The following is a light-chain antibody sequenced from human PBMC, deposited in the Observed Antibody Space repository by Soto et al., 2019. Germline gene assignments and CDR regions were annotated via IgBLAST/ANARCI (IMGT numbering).Light chain of an antibody. CDR3: QQRSGWPST. J-gene: IGKJ4*01. CDR2: DAS. Sequence: EIVLTQSPATLSLSPGERATLSCRASQSVSRYLAWYQQKPGQAPRLLIYDASNRATGIPARFSGSGSGTDFTLTISSLEPEGFAVYYCQQRSGWPSTFGGGTKVQIK. V-gene: IGKV3-11*01. CDR1: QSVSRY.